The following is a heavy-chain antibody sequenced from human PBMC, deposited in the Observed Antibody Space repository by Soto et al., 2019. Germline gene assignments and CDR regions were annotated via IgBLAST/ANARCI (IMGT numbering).Heavy chain of an antibody. V-gene: IGHV7-4-1*01. CDR2: INTNTGNS. CDR3: ARDAPTLLRYFYWLSNPNYGMDV. D-gene: IGHD3-9*01. CDR1: GYTFTSYA. J-gene: IGHJ6*02. Sequence: ASVKVSCKASGYTFTSYAMNWVRQAPGQGLEWMGWINTNTGNSTYAQGFTGRFVFSLDTSVSTAYLQICSLKAEDTAVYYCARDAPTLLRYFYWLSNPNYGMDVWGQGTTVTVSS.